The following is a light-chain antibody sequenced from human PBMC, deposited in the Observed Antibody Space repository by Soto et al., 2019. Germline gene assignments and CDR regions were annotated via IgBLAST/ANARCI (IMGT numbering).Light chain of an antibody. J-gene: IGLJ1*01. CDR1: SSDVGGYNY. CDR3: SSYTSRSTGV. CDR2: EVS. Sequence: QSALTQPASVSGSPGQSITISCTGTSSDVGGYNYVSWYQQHPGKAPKLMIYEVSNRPSGVSNRFSGSKSGNTASLTISGLQAEDEADYYCSSYTSRSTGVFGTGTMLTVL. V-gene: IGLV2-14*01.